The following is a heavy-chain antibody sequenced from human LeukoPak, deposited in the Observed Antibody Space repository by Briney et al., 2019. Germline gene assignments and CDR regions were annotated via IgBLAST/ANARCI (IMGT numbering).Heavy chain of an antibody. J-gene: IGHJ6*02. CDR1: GFTFSSYG. CDR2: ISYDGSNK. CDR3: ACMDV. V-gene: IGHV3-30*03. Sequence: PGGSLRLSCAASGFTFSSYGMHWVRQAPGKGLECVAVISYDGSNKYYADSVKGRFTISRDNSKNTLYLQMNSLRAEDTAVYYCACMDVWGQGTTVTVSS.